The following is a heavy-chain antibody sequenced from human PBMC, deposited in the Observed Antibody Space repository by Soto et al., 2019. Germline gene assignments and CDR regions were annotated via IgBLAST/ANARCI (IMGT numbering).Heavy chain of an antibody. J-gene: IGHJ5*02. CDR3: AREADYYDSSGYPGENWFDP. D-gene: IGHD3-22*01. Sequence: SETLSLTCAVSGGSISSGGYSWSWIRQPPGKGLEWIGYIYHSGRPYYNPSLKSRVTIPVDRSKNQFSLKLSSVTAADTAVYYCAREADYYDSSGYPGENWFDPWGQGTLVT. CDR1: GGSISSGGYS. V-gene: IGHV4-30-2*01. CDR2: IYHSGRP.